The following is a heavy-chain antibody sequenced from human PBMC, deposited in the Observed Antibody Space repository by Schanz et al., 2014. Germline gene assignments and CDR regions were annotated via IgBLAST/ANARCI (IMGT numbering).Heavy chain of an antibody. V-gene: IGHV4-34*01. D-gene: IGHD2-2*01. J-gene: IGHJ4*02. CDR2: ISHSGRT. CDR3: ARPLAESAAAAFDS. Sequence: QVQLQQWGAGLLKPSETLSLTCAVYGGSFSGYFWSWTRQSPEKGLEWIGEISHSGRTTYNPSLKSRAPISVATSKNQFFRKLSSVAAADTAVYYCARPLAESAAAAFDSWGQGTLVAVSS. CDR1: GGSFSGYF.